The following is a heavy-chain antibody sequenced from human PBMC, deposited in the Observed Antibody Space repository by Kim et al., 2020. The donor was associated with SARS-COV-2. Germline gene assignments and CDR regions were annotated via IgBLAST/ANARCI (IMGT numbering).Heavy chain of an antibody. V-gene: IGHV4-39*01. CDR2: IYYSGST. J-gene: IGHJ5*02. CDR3: AIRVQQLVPWTYNWFDP. CDR1: GGSISSSSYY. Sequence: SETLSLTCTVSGGSISSSSYYWGWIRQPPGKGLEGIGSIYYSGSTYYNPSLKSRVTISVDTSKNQISLKRISVIAADTAADYCAIRVQQLVPWTYNWFDP. D-gene: IGHD6-13*01.